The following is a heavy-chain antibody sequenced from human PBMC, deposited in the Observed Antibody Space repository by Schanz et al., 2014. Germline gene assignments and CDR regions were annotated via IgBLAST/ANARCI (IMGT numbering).Heavy chain of an antibody. CDR2: ISGSSRTI. Sequence: VQLLESGGGLVQPGGSLRLSCAASGFVFGDYYMTWIRQAPGKGLEWVSYISGSSRTIYYADSMKGRFTISRDNAKNTLYLQMNSLRAEDTAVYYCARPALWFGDNCFDPWGQGTLVTVSS. CDR3: ARPALWFGDNCFDP. CDR1: GFVFGDYY. J-gene: IGHJ5*02. V-gene: IGHV3-11*04. D-gene: IGHD3-10*01.